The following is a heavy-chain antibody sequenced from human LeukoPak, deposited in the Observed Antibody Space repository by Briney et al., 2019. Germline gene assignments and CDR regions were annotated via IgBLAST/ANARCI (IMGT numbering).Heavy chain of an antibody. V-gene: IGHV3-13*01. D-gene: IGHD3-10*01. J-gene: IGHJ6*02. CDR1: GFTLSSYA. CDR3: ARAGSGFGESLYYYYGMDV. CDR2: IGTAGDT. Sequence: GGSLRLSCAASGFTLSSYAMSWVRQAPGKGLEWVSAIGTAGDTYYPGSVKGRFTISRENAKNSLYLQMNSLRAGDTAVYYCARAGSGFGESLYYYYGMDVWGQGTTVTVSS.